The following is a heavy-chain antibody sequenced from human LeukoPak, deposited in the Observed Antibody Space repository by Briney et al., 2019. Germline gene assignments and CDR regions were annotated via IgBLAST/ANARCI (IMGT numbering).Heavy chain of an antibody. CDR2: INHSGST. CDR3: ARRKDYDILTGHMSDY. D-gene: IGHD3-9*01. V-gene: IGHV4-34*01. CDR1: GGSFSGYY. Sequence: SETLSLTCAVYGGSFSGYYWGWIRQPPGKGLEWIGEINHSGSTNYNPSLKSRVTISVDTSKNQFSLKLSSVTAADTAVYYCARRKDYDILTGHMSDYWGQGTLVTVSS. J-gene: IGHJ4*02.